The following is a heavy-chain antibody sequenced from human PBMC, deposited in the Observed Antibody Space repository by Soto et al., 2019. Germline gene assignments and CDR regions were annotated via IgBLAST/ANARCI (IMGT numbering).Heavy chain of an antibody. D-gene: IGHD3-10*01. V-gene: IGHV4-4*07. CDR3: ARDPSHNWRFAGRFDP. CDR2: IQTSGYT. J-gene: IGHJ5*02. CDR1: GGSINNYY. Sequence: SETLSLTCTVSGGSINNYYWSWIRQSAGKGLEWLGRIQTSGYTNYNPSLKGRATMSIDTSKNQFSLNLSPVTAADTAVYYCARDPSHNWRFAGRFDPWGQGTLVTVSS.